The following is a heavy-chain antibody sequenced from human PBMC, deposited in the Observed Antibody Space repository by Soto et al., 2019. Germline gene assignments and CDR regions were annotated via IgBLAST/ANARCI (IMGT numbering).Heavy chain of an antibody. V-gene: IGHV1-69*04. CDR2: IIPILGIA. D-gene: IGHD5-12*01. J-gene: IGHJ6*02. Sequence: ASVKVSCKASGGTFSSYAISWVRQAPGQGLEWMGRIIPILGIANYAQKFQGRVTITADKSTSTAYMELSSLRSEDTAVYYCARDKPPPQDVVATPNYYYYGMDVWGQGTTVTVSS. CDR1: GGTFSSYA. CDR3: ARDKPPPQDVVATPNYYYYGMDV.